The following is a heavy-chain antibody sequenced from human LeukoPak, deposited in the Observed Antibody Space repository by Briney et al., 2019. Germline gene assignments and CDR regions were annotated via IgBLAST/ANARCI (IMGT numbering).Heavy chain of an antibody. D-gene: IGHD5-18*01. CDR2: IIPIFGTA. J-gene: IGHJ6*03. CDR3: ASVDTAMVTYYYYYMDV. CDR1: GGTFSSYA. V-gene: IGHV1-69*13. Sequence: GASAKVSCKASGGTFSSYAISWVRQAPGQGLEWMGGIIPIFGTANYAQKFQGRVTITADESTSTACMELSSLRSEDTAVYYCASVDTAMVTYYYYYMDVWGKGATVTVSS.